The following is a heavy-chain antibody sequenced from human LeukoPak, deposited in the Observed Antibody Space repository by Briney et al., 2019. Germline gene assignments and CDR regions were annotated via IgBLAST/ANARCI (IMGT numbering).Heavy chain of an antibody. D-gene: IGHD6-13*01. CDR1: GFSFSRYW. CDR2: IKQDGSEK. CDR3: AKDGDSSSLDY. V-gene: IGHV3-7*03. J-gene: IGHJ4*02. Sequence: GGSLRLSCAASGFSFSRYWMSWVRQAPGKGLEWVANIKQDGSEKNYVESVKGRFTISRDNAKNSLYLQTNSLRAEDTALYYCAKDGDSSSLDYWGQGTLVTVSS.